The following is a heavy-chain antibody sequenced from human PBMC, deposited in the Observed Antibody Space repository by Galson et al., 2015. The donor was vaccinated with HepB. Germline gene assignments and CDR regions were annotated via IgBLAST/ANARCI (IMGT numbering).Heavy chain of an antibody. Sequence: SLRLSCAASGFTVSSNYMSWVRQAPGKGLEWVSVIYSGGSTYYADSVKGRFTISRDNSKNTLYLQMNSLRAEDTAVYYCARGESDEGWGDWYFELWGRGTLVTVSS. CDR1: GFTVSSNY. D-gene: IGHD2-15*01. CDR3: ARGESDEGWGDWYFEL. V-gene: IGHV3-66*01. J-gene: IGHJ2*01. CDR2: IYSGGST.